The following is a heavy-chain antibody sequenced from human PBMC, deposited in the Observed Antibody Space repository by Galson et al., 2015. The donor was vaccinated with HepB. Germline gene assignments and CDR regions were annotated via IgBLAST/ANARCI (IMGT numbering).Heavy chain of an antibody. Sequence: SLRLSCAASGFTFSSYAMSWVRQAPGKGLEWVSAISGSGGSTYYADSVKGRFTISRDNSKNTLYLQMNSLRAEDTAVYYCAKDGRQGPTNGYYWGQGTLVTVSS. CDR3: AKDGRQGPTNGYY. CDR2: ISGSGGST. J-gene: IGHJ4*02. D-gene: IGHD1-26*01. V-gene: IGHV3-23*01. CDR1: GFTFSSYA.